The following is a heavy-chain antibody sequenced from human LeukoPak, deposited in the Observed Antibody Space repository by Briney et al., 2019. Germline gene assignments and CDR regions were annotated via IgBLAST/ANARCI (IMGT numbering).Heavy chain of an antibody. J-gene: IGHJ6*02. CDR1: GFTFSSYA. Sequence: GGSLRLSCAASGFTFSSYAMSWVRQAPGKGLEWVSAISGSGGSTYYADSVKGRFTISRDNSKNSLYLQMNSLRAEDTAVYYCASLQGYCSSTSCYAIYYGMDVWGQGTTVTVSS. CDR3: ASLQGYCSSTSCYAIYYGMDV. D-gene: IGHD2-2*01. CDR2: ISGSGGST. V-gene: IGHV3-23*01.